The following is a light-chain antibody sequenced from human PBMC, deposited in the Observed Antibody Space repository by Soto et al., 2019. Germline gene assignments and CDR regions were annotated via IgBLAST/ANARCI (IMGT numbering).Light chain of an antibody. Sequence: QSVLTQPPSASGTPGQSIAISCSGGSSNIGSHTVNWYQQLPGTAPRLLSYSNTQRPSVVPDRFSGSKSGTSASLAITGLQSEYEGDYYCAAWDDSLNGVVFGGGTKLTVL. CDR2: SNT. V-gene: IGLV1-44*01. CDR3: AAWDDSLNGVV. CDR1: SSNIGSHT. J-gene: IGLJ2*01.